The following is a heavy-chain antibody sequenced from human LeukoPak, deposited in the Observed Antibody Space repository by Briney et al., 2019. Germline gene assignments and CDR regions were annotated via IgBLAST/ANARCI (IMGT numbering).Heavy chain of an antibody. J-gene: IGHJ4*02. CDR1: GGTFSSYA. V-gene: IGHV1-69*05. Sequence: SVKVSCKASGGTFSSYAISWVRQAPGQGLECMGRIIPIFGTENYAQELQGRVTISTDESTSTAYMELSSLRSEDTAVYYCATHRKNYYDSSGYYGNSFGYWGQGTLVTVSS. CDR2: IIPIFGTE. CDR3: ATHRKNYYDSSGYYGNSFGY. D-gene: IGHD3-22*01.